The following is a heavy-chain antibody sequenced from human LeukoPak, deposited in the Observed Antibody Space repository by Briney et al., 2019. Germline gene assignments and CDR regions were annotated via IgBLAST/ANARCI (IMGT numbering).Heavy chain of an antibody. J-gene: IGHJ4*02. CDR3: ARVNVVVPAAIVY. V-gene: IGHV4-61*02. Sequence: SETLSLTCTVSGGSISSSSYYWSWIRQPAGKGLEWIGRIYTSGTTKYNPSLKSRVTISVDTSKNQFSLKLSSVTAANTAVYYCARVNVVVPAAIVYWGQGTLVTVSS. CDR2: IYTSGTT. CDR1: GGSISSSSYY. D-gene: IGHD2-2*02.